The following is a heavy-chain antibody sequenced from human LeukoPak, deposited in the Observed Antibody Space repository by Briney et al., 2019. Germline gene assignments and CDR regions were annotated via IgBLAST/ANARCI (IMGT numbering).Heavy chain of an antibody. V-gene: IGHV1-8*02. CDR2: MNPNSGNT. J-gene: IGHJ4*02. CDR1: GGTFSSYA. Sequence: ASVKVSCKASGGTFSSYAITWVRQAPGQGLEWMGWMNPNSGNTGYAQKFQGRVTMTRNTSISTAYMELSSLRSEDTAVYYRARGGPRGYSYGYWGQGTLVTVSS. D-gene: IGHD5-18*01. CDR3: ARGGPRGYSYGY.